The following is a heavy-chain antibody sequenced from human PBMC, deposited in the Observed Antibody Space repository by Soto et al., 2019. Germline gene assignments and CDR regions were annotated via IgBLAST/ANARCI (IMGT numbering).Heavy chain of an antibody. CDR2: IWYDGSNK. CDR3: ARGPTQYPWLFDY. V-gene: IGHV3-33*01. D-gene: IGHD6-19*01. J-gene: IGHJ4*02. Sequence: QVQLVESGGGVVQPGRSLRLSCAASGFTFSSYGMHWVRQAPGKGLEWVAVIWYDGSNKYYADSVKGRFTISRDNSKNTLYLQKNSRRAEDTAVYYCARGPTQYPWLFDYWGQGTLVTVSS. CDR1: GFTFSSYG.